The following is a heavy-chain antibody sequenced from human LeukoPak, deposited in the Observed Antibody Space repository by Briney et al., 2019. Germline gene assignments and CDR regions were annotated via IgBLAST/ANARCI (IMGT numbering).Heavy chain of an antibody. CDR1: GFIFNNYA. CDR3: AKDNRRHYTSGPNPDSLH. D-gene: IGHD6-19*01. Sequence: GGSLRLSCAGSGFIFNNYAMHWVRQPPGKGLEWVSGISWNSGSIDYADSVKGRFTIPRDNAKNSLYLQMNSLRVEDTAFYYCAKDNRRHYTSGPNPDSLHWGQGALVTVSS. V-gene: IGHV3-9*01. J-gene: IGHJ4*02. CDR2: ISWNSGSI.